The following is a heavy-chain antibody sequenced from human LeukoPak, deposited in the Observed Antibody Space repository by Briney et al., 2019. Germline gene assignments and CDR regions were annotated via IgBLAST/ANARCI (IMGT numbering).Heavy chain of an antibody. CDR2: IKSKTDGGTT. J-gene: IGHJ4*02. D-gene: IGHD2-2*01. CDR3: TTERTPFDY. V-gene: IGHV3-15*01. CDR1: GFTFSDYY. Sequence: GGSLRLSCAASGFTFSDYYMSWIRQAPGKGLEWVGRIKSKTDGGTTDYAAPVKGRFTISRDDSKNTLYLQMNSLKTEDTAVYYCTTERTPFDYWGQGTLVTVSS.